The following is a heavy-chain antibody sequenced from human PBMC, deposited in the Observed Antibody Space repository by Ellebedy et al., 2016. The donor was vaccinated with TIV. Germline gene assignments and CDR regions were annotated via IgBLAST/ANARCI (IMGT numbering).Heavy chain of an antibody. D-gene: IGHD2-21*02. CDR1: GFTFSSYA. J-gene: IGHJ6*03. V-gene: IGHV3-23*01. CDR3: ARAPTAIFAHFYYYYYMDV. CDR2: ISGSGGST. Sequence: GGSLRLSXAASGFTFSSYAMSWVRRAPGRRLEWVSAISGSGGSTHYVDSVRGRFTISRDNSKNTLYLQMTSLRAEDTAVYYCARAPTAIFAHFYYYYYMDVWGKGTTVTVSS.